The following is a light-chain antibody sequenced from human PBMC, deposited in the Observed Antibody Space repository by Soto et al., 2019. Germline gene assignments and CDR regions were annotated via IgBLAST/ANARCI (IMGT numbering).Light chain of an antibody. CDR1: QSVGSN. J-gene: IGKJ1*01. CDR3: QQYDNWTPDTT. CDR2: GAS. V-gene: IGKV3-15*01. Sequence: EIVMTQSPATLSVSPGERATLSCRASQSVGSNLAWYQQKPGQAPRLLIYGASTRVTGIPARFSGSGSGNEFTLTISSLHSENFAIYFSQQYDNWTPDTTFGQGNKVEIK.